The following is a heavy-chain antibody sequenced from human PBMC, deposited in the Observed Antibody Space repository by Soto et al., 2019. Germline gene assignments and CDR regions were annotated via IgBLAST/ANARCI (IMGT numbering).Heavy chain of an antibody. CDR2: IRSKAYGGTT. Sequence: GGSLRLSCTASGFTFGDYAMSWFRQAPGKGLEWVGFIRSKAYGGTTEYAASVKGRFTISRDDSKSIAYLQMNSLKTEDTAVYYCSTVLMVYAPPSPPVYWGQGTLVTVSS. J-gene: IGHJ4*02. CDR3: STVLMVYAPPSPPVY. D-gene: IGHD2-8*01. V-gene: IGHV3-49*03. CDR1: GFTFGDYA.